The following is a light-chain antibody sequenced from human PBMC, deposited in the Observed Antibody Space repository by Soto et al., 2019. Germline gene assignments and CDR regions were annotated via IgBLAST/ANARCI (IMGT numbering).Light chain of an antibody. CDR1: QSVSSY. J-gene: IGKJ1*01. CDR2: EAS. Sequence: EIGLTQSPATLSLSPGERATLSCRASQSVSSYLAWYQQKPGQAPRLLIHEASNRATGIPARFSGSGSGTDFTLTISSLEPEDFAVYYCQHRNNWLWTFGQGTKVDIK. V-gene: IGKV3-11*01. CDR3: QHRNNWLWT.